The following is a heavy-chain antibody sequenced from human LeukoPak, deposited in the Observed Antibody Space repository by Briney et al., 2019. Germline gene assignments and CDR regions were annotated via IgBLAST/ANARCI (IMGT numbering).Heavy chain of an antibody. V-gene: IGHV4-59*01. D-gene: IGHD2/OR15-2a*01. CDR1: GGSISGYY. CDR2: IHYSGNT. Sequence: PSETLSLTCTVSGGSISGYYWVWIRQTPGKGLEWIGFIHYSGNTRYNPSLKSRVAMSVDTSKTQFSLSLSSVTAADTAVYYCAREAVALPFDPWGQGILVAVSS. J-gene: IGHJ5*02. CDR3: AREAVALPFDP.